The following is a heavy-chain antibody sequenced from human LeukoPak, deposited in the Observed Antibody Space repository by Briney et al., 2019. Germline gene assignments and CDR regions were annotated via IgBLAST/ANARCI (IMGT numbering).Heavy chain of an antibody. Sequence: GGSLRLSCAASGFTFSNAWMSWVRQAPGKGLEWVGRIKSKTDGGTTDYAAPVKGRFTISRDDSKNTLYLQMNSLKTEDTAAYYCTTFGAILRYFDWLADYWGQGTLVTVSS. CDR2: IKSKTDGGTT. CDR1: GFTFSNAW. CDR3: TTFGAILRYFDWLADY. V-gene: IGHV3-15*01. D-gene: IGHD3-9*01. J-gene: IGHJ4*02.